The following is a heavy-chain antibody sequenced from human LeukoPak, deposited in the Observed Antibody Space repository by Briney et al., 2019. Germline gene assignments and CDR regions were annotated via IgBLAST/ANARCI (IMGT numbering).Heavy chain of an antibody. D-gene: IGHD5-12*01. J-gene: IGHJ5*02. CDR2: INPNSGGT. CDR1: GYTFTSYY. CDR3: AGSRDGYNYDWFDP. Sequence: ASVKVSCKASGYTFTSYYMHWVRQAPGQGLEWMGWINPNSGGTNYAQKFQGRVTMTRDMSISTAYMELSRLRSDDTAVYYCAGSRDGYNYDWFDPWGQGTLVTVSS. V-gene: IGHV1-2*02.